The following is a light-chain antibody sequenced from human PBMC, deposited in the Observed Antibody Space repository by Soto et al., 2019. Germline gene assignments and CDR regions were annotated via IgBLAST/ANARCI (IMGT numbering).Light chain of an antibody. V-gene: IGKV3-11*01. J-gene: IGKJ4*01. CDR3: QQRRDWPLT. CDR1: QSVSLH. Sequence: EIVLTQSPANLSLSPGERATPSCRASQSVSLHLAWYQQKPGQAPRLLIYAASNRATGFPGRFSGSGSGADFPLTISSLEPEDVAIYYCQQRRDWPLTFGEGTKVDIK. CDR2: AAS.